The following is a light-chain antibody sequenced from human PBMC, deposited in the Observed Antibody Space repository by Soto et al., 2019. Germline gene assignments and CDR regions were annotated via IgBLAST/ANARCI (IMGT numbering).Light chain of an antibody. V-gene: IGLV2-14*01. CDR1: STDVGRYNY. CDR3: SSYTTSSTYV. J-gene: IGLJ1*01. CDR2: DVA. Sequence: QSVLTQPASVSGSPGQSITISCTGTSTDVGRYNYVSWYQQHPGKAPKLMIYDVANRPSGVSNRFSGSKSGITASLTTSGLQAEDEADYYCSSYTTSSTYVFGTGTKVTV.